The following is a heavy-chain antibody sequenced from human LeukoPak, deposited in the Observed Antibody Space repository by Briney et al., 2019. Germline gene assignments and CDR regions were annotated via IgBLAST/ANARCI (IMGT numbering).Heavy chain of an antibody. CDR3: ARAVGLNWFDP. D-gene: IGHD1-26*01. CDR1: GFTFSSYD. CDR2: IGTAGDT. V-gene: IGHV3-13*01. J-gene: IGHJ5*02. Sequence: PGGSLRLSCAASGFTFSSYDMHWVRQATGKGLEWVSAIGTAGDTYYPGSVKGRFTISRENAKNSSYLQMNSLRAGDTAVYYCARAVGLNWFDPWGQGTLVTVSS.